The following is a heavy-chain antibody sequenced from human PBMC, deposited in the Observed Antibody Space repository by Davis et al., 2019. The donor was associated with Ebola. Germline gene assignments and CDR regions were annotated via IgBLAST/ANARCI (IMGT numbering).Heavy chain of an antibody. Sequence: GESLKISCAASGFTFSSYSMNWVRQAPGKGLEWVGRIKSETDGETTDYAAPVKGRFTISRDDSQNTLYLQMNSLKTEDTAVYYCTAWRGIDDYWGQGTLVTVSS. D-gene: IGHD3-10*01. CDR1: GFTFSSYS. CDR3: TAWRGIDDY. CDR2: IKSETDGETT. J-gene: IGHJ4*02. V-gene: IGHV3-15*01.